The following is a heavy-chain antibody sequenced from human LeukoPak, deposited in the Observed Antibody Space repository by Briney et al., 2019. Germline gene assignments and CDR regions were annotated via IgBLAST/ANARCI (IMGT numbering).Heavy chain of an antibody. V-gene: IGHV4-4*07. J-gene: IGHJ4*02. D-gene: IGHD3-22*01. CDR3: ARGDTSGYYTVHFGY. Sequence: PPETLSLTCTVSGGSISSYYWSWIRQPPGKGLEWIGRIHTSGSTNYNPSLKSRVTMSVDTSKNQFSLKLSSVTAADTAVYYCARGDTSGYYTVHFGYWGQGTLVTVSS. CDR2: IHTSGST. CDR1: GGSISSYY.